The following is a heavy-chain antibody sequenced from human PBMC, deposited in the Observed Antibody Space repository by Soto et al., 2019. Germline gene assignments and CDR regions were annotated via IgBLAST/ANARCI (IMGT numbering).Heavy chain of an antibody. J-gene: IGHJ5*02. CDR3: ARGRRGSYLRFDP. V-gene: IGHV4-34*01. D-gene: IGHD1-26*01. CDR2: INHSGST. Sequence: KASETLSLTCAVYGGSFSGYYWSWIRQPPGKGLEWSGEINHSGSTNYNPSLKSRVTISVDTSKNQFPLKLSSVTAADTAVYYCARGRRGSYLRFDPWGQGTMVTVYS. CDR1: GGSFSGYY.